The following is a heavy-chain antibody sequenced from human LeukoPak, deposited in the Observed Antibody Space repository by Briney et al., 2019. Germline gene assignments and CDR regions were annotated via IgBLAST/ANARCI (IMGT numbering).Heavy chain of an antibody. V-gene: IGHV3-74*03. J-gene: IGHJ4*02. CDR2: INVDGSST. D-gene: IGHD6-13*01. CDR3: ARAAAGLTFDY. Sequence: GGSLRLSCTASGFTFNKYYMQWVRQVPGKGLVWVSRINVDGSSTTYADSVRGRFTISRDTAKSTLYLQMNRLRVEDTAVYYCARAAAGLTFDYWGQGTLVTVSS. CDR1: GFTFNKYY.